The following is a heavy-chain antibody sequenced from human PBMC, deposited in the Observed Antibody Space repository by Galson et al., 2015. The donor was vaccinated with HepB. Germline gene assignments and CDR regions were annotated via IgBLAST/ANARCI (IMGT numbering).Heavy chain of an antibody. Sequence: SVKVSCKASGYTFTTYGIIWVRQAPGQGLEWMGRINTYNGNTNYVKKVQGRVTMTTDTSTGTAYMELRSLRSDDTAVYYCARGGSYSSLDYWGQGTLVTVSS. CDR1: GYTFTTYG. CDR2: INTYNGNT. D-gene: IGHD6-13*01. CDR3: ARGGSYSSLDY. V-gene: IGHV1-18*01. J-gene: IGHJ4*02.